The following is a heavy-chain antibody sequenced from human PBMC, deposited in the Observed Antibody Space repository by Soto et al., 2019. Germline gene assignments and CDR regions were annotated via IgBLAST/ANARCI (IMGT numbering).Heavy chain of an antibody. V-gene: IGHV4-30-2*01. CDR2: IYHSGST. CDR1: GGSISSGGYS. CDR3: ARGPLCSSTSCYPTNGMDV. D-gene: IGHD2-2*01. Sequence: QLQLQESGSGLVKPSQTLSLTCAVSGGSISSGGYSWSWIRQPPGKGLEWIGYIYHSGSTYYNPSLKSRVTISVDTSKNQFSLKLSSVTAADTTVYYCARGPLCSSTSCYPTNGMDVWGQGTTVTVSS. J-gene: IGHJ6*02.